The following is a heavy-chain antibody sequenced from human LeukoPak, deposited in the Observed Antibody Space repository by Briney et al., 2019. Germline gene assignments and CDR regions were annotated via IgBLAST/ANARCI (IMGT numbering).Heavy chain of an antibody. V-gene: IGHV1-8*01. CDR1: GCGFTSYD. CDR3: ARGGGVTLERSWFDP. CDR2: MNPNSGNT. J-gene: IGHJ5*02. D-gene: IGHD3-3*01. Sequence: ASVQFSCKAAGCGFTSYDIKWGRRATGQGGEGRGWMNPNSGNTGYTQKFKGRVTMTRNTSISTAYMELSSLRSEDTAVYYCARGGGVTLERSWFDPWGQGTLVTVSS.